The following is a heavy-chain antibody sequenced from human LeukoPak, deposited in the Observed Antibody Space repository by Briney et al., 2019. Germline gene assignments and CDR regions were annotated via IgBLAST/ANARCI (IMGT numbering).Heavy chain of an antibody. CDR2: MNPNSGNT. CDR3: ARPLPYYCSSTSCPGGWFDP. J-gene: IGHJ5*02. D-gene: IGHD2-2*01. CDR1: GYTFTSYD. Sequence: GASVKVSCKASGYTFTSYDISWVRQATGQGLEWMGWMNPNSGNTGYAQKFQGRVTMTRNTSISTAYMELSSLRSEDTAVYYCARPLPYYCSSTSCPGGWFDPWGQGTLVTVSS. V-gene: IGHV1-8*01.